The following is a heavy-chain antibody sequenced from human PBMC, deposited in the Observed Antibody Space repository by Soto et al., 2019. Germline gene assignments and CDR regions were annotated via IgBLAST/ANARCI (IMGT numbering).Heavy chain of an antibody. CDR2: ISYDGSNK. V-gene: IGHV3-30*04. J-gene: IGHJ4*02. Sequence: GGSLRLSCAASGFTFSSYAMHWVRQAPGKGLEWVAVISYDGSNKYYADSVKGRFTISRDNSKNTLYLQMNSLRAEDAAVYYLARDPYYYGSGTLSLYFDYWGQGTLVTVSS. CDR1: GFTFSSYA. D-gene: IGHD3-10*01. CDR3: ARDPYYYGSGTLSLYFDY.